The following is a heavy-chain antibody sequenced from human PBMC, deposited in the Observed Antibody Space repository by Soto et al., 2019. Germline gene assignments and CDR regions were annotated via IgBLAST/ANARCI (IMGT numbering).Heavy chain of an antibody. J-gene: IGHJ5*02. V-gene: IGHV3-21*01. D-gene: IGHD3-22*01. CDR1: GFTFSSYS. CDR3: ARERYYYDSSGHNWFDP. Sequence: VQLVESGGGLVKPGGSLRLSCAASGFTFSSYSMNWVRQAPGKGLEWVSSISSSSSYIYYADSVKGRFTISRDNAKNSLYLQMNSLRAEDTAVYYCARERYYYDSSGHNWFDPWGQGTLVTVSS. CDR2: ISSSSSYI.